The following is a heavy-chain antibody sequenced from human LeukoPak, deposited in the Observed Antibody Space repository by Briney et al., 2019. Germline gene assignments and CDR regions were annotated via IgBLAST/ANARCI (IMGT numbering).Heavy chain of an antibody. CDR2: IYYSGST. Sequence: NPSETLSLTCTVSGGSISSYYWSRIRQPPGKGLEWIGYIYYSGSTNYNPSLKSRVTISVDTSKNQFSLKLSSVTAADTAVYYCARHNGHSSGWRFDYWGQGTLVTVSS. D-gene: IGHD6-19*01. CDR3: ARHNGHSSGWRFDY. J-gene: IGHJ4*02. CDR1: GGSISSYY. V-gene: IGHV4-59*08.